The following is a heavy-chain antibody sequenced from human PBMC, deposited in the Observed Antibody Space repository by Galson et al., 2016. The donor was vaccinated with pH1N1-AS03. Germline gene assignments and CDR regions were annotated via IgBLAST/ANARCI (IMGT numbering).Heavy chain of an antibody. CDR2: ISGDNGNT. CDR1: GYTFTSCG. J-gene: IGHJ4*02. CDR3: ARDLGGGIIKEAY. V-gene: IGHV1-18*04. Sequence: SVKDSCKASGYTFTSCGISWVRQAPGQGLEWMGWISGDNGNTNYAQKFQGRVTMTTDTSTSTAYMELRSLRSDDTAVFYCARDLGGGIIKEAYWGQGTLVTVSS. D-gene: IGHD3-10*01.